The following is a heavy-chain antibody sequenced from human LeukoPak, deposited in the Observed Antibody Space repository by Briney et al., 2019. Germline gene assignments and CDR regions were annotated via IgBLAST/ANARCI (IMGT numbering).Heavy chain of an antibody. Sequence: GGSLRLSCAASGFTFNSYALSWVRQAPGKGLEWVSTIGGGGENTHYADSVKGRFTISRDSSKNTVYLHMKSLRAEDTAVYFCAKVLTGSQDYWGQGTLVTVTS. CDR2: IGGGGENT. J-gene: IGHJ4*02. CDR1: GFTFNSYA. V-gene: IGHV3-23*01. CDR3: AKVLTGSQDY. D-gene: IGHD1-14*01.